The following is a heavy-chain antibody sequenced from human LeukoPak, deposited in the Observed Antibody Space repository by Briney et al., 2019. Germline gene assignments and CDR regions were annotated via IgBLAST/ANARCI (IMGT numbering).Heavy chain of an antibody. V-gene: IGHV3-23*01. Sequence: GGSLRLSCAASGFTFNSYAMYWVRQAPGKGLEWVSGIFGSGGSAHYADSVKGRFTISRDNSKNTVYLQMDSLRVEDTAVYYCGKTRTGYSSGRYPGWPVDYWGQGTLVTVSS. CDR1: GFTFNSYA. D-gene: IGHD6-19*01. CDR3: GKTRTGYSSGRYPGWPVDY. CDR2: IFGSGGSA. J-gene: IGHJ4*02.